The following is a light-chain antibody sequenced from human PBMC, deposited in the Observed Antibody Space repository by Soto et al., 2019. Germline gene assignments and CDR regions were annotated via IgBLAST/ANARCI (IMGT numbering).Light chain of an antibody. CDR1: QSVSSY. J-gene: IGKJ4*01. CDR2: DAS. Sequence: IVLTQSPATLSLSPGERATLSCRASQSVSSYLAWYQQKPGQAPRLLIYDASNRATGIPARFSGSGSGTDFTLTISSLEPEDFAVYYCQQRSNWRGLTFGGGTKVDIK. CDR3: QQRSNWRGLT. V-gene: IGKV3-11*01.